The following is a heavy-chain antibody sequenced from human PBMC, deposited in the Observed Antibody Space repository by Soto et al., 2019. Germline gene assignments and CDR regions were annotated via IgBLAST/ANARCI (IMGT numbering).Heavy chain of an antibody. CDR3: ARDQRPNSSSLYYYFYGMDV. J-gene: IGHJ6*02. Sequence: GGSLRLSCAASGFIFSSFGVHWVRQSPGKGLEWVAVTSFDGSEKFYAESVRGRFNISRDNSKNTVYLHMNSLRPEDTAMYYCARDQRPNSSSLYYYFYGMDVWGQGATVTVSS. D-gene: IGHD6-13*01. V-gene: IGHV3-30*03. CDR2: TSFDGSEK. CDR1: GFIFSSFG.